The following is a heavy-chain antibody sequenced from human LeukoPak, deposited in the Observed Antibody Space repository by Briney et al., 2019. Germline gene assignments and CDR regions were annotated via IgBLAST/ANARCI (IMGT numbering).Heavy chain of an antibody. Sequence: GGSLRLSCAASEFTVSSNYMSWVRQAPGKGLEWVSLIYSGGSTYYADSVKGRFTISRDNSKNTLYLQMNSLRAEDTAVYYCASVVATIRYAFDIWSQGTMVTVSS. J-gene: IGHJ3*02. CDR3: ASVVATIRYAFDI. CDR2: IYSGGST. D-gene: IGHD5-24*01. V-gene: IGHV3-66*01. CDR1: EFTVSSNY.